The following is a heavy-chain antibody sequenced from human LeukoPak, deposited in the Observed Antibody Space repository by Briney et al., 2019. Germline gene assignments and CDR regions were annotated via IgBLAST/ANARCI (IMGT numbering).Heavy chain of an antibody. J-gene: IGHJ6*02. CDR1: GFTLDDYA. V-gene: IGHV3-9*01. CDR3: AKAPAYYFYGMDV. CDR2: ITWNTGNI. Sequence: GRSLRLSCAASGFTLDDYAMHWVRQAPGKGLEWVSGITWNTGNIGYADSVKGRFTISRDNAKNSLYLQMNSLRVEDTVLYYCAKAPAYYFYGMDVWGQGTTVAVSS. D-gene: IGHD2-2*01.